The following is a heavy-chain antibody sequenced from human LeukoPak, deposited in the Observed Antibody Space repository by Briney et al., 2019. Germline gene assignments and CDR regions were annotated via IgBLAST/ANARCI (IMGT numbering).Heavy chain of an antibody. CDR3: AKDHYGGNPRTNYYYYMDV. CDR1: GFTFSNYA. V-gene: IGHV3-23*01. Sequence: GGSLRLSCAASGFTFSNYAMSWVRQAPGKGLEWVSAVSGIGVKPYYADSVKGRFTISRDNSKNTLYLQMSSLRAEDTALYYCAKDHYGGNPRTNYYYYMDVWGKGTTVTVSS. D-gene: IGHD4/OR15-4a*01. CDR2: VSGIGVKP. J-gene: IGHJ6*03.